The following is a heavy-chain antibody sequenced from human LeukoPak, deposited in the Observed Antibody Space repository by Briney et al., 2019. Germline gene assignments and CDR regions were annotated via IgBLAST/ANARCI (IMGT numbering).Heavy chain of an antibody. V-gene: IGHV3-11*04. CDR2: ISSSGSTI. J-gene: IGHJ3*02. Sequence: PGGSLRLSCAASGFTFSDYYMSWIRQAPGKGLEWVSYISSSGSTIYYADSVKGRFTISRDNAKNSLYLQMNSLRAEDTAVYYCARDGSIDVPFDAFDIWGQGTMVTVSS. CDR3: ARDGSIDVPFDAFDI. D-gene: IGHD6-13*01. CDR1: GFTFSDYY.